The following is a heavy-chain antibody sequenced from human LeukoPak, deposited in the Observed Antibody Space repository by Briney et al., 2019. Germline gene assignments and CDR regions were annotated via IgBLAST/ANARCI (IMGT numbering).Heavy chain of an antibody. D-gene: IGHD3-10*01. CDR2: IKEDGSEK. V-gene: IGHV3-7*03. CDR1: GVTFSRYW. CDR3: ASRPPTSRTYYGVFGY. J-gene: IGHJ4*02. Sequence: PGGSLRLSCAASGVTFSRYWMSWVRQAPGKGPEWVANIKEDGSEKYYVDSVKGRFTISRDNAKNSLYLQMNSLRAEDTAVYYCASRPPTSRTYYGVFGYWGQGALVTVSS.